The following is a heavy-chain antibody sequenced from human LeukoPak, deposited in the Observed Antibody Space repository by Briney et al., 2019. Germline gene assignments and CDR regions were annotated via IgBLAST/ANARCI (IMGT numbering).Heavy chain of an antibody. D-gene: IGHD3-10*01. Sequence: SETLSLTCTVSGYSISSGYYWGWIRQPPGKGLEWIGSIYHSGSTYYNPSLKSRVTISVDTSKNQFSLKLSSVTAADTAVYYCARGYGSGSYYIGYWGQGTLVTVSS. J-gene: IGHJ4*02. CDR1: GYSISSGYY. CDR3: ARGYGSGSYYIGY. CDR2: IYHSGST. V-gene: IGHV4-38-2*02.